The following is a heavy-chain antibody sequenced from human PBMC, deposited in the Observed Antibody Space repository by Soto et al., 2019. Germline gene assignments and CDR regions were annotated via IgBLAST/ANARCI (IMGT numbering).Heavy chain of an antibody. J-gene: IGHJ6*02. Sequence: EVQLVESGGGLVQPGGSLRLSCAGSGFTLGTYWMNWVRQAPGKGLEWVANIKQDGSEKYYVDSVKGRFFISRDNAKNSLYLQLNSLRAEDTAVYYCARDADASGCYHYGMDVWGQGTFVTVSS. D-gene: IGHD6-19*01. CDR2: IKQDGSEK. V-gene: IGHV3-7*01. CDR1: GFTLGTYW. CDR3: ARDADASGCYHYGMDV.